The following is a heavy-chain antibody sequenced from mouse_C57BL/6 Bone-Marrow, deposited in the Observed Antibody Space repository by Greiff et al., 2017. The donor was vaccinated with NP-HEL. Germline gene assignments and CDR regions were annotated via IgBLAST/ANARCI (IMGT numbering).Heavy chain of an antibody. CDR3: ARGVYYDYDEDY. CDR1: GYTFTSYW. CDR2: IHPNSGST. Sequence: QVQLQQPGAELVKPGASVKLSCKASGYTFTSYWMHWVKQRPGQGLEWIGMIHPNSGSTNYNEKFKSKATLTVDKSSSTAYMQLSSLTSEDSAVYYGARGVYYDYDEDYWGQGTTLTVSS. J-gene: IGHJ2*01. D-gene: IGHD2-4*01. V-gene: IGHV1-64*01.